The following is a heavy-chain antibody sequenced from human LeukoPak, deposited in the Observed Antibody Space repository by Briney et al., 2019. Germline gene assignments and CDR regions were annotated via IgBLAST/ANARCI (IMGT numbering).Heavy chain of an antibody. D-gene: IGHD3-16*01. V-gene: IGHV3-30*04. J-gene: IGHJ4*02. Sequence: PGGSLSLSCLVSGLTFRTYTMNGIRQAPGKGLEWVASMSFDGRDQFSADSVRGRFTIHRDSSKNTLFLQMSSLRSDDTPVDYLARGLLRPYFDYWGQGTLVSVSS. CDR2: MSFDGRDQ. CDR1: GLTFRTYT. CDR3: ARGLLRPYFDY.